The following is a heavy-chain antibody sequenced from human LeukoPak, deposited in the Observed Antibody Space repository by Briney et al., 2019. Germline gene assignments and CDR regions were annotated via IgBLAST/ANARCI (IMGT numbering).Heavy chain of an antibody. Sequence: SETLSLTCTVSGGSISSYYWSWIRQPPGKGLEWIGYIYYSGSTNYNPSLKSRVTISVDTSKNQFSLKLSSVTAADTAVYYCARAVDLPPPDRGYYFDYWGQATLVTVSS. CDR2: IYYSGST. V-gene: IGHV4-59*01. CDR1: GGSISSYY. CDR3: ARAVDLPPPDRGYYFDY. D-gene: IGHD4-23*01. J-gene: IGHJ4*02.